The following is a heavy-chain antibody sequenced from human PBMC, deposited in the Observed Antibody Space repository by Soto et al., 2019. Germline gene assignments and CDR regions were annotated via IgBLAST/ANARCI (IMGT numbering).Heavy chain of an antibody. Sequence: HPGGSLRLSCAASGFTFSSYAMSWVRQAPGKWLEWVSAISGSGGSTYYADSVKGRFTISRDNSKNTLYLQMNSLRAEDTAVYYCAKDRVDDSSGYPYDAFDIWGQGTMVTVSS. CDR2: ISGSGGST. V-gene: IGHV3-23*01. D-gene: IGHD3-22*01. CDR3: AKDRVDDSSGYPYDAFDI. CDR1: GFTFSSYA. J-gene: IGHJ3*02.